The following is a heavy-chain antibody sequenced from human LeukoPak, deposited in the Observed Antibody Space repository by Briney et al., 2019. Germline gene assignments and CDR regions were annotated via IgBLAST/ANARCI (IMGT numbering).Heavy chain of an antibody. J-gene: IGHJ4*02. CDR3: ARSRRRELLGTYFDY. D-gene: IGHD1-26*01. CDR1: GFTFSSYS. V-gene: IGHV3-30*03. Sequence: PGGSLRLSCAASGFTFSSYSMNWVRQAPGKGLEWVAVISYDGNNKYYADSVKGRFTISRDNSKNTLYLQMNSLRPEDTAVYYCARSRRRELLGTYFDYWGQGTLVTVSS. CDR2: ISYDGNNK.